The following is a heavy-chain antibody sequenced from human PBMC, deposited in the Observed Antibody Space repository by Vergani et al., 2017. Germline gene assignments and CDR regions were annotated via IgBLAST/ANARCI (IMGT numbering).Heavy chain of an antibody. Sequence: EVQLLESGGDLVQPGGSLRLSCAASGFTFNHYAMNWVRQAPGKGLEWVSGISGSGGSTYYAGSVKGRFTISRDSSKNTLYLQMNNLSAGDTAVYYCTKAKPRNSGYDYLYCYSAMDVWGQGTTVTVSS. D-gene: IGHD5-12*01. J-gene: IGHJ6*02. CDR2: ISGSGGST. V-gene: IGHV3-23*01. CDR1: GFTFNHYA. CDR3: TKAKPRNSGYDYLYCYSAMDV.